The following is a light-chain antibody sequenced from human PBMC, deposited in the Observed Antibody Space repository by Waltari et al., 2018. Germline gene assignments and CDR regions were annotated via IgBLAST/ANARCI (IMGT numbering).Light chain of an antibody. CDR2: DAS. CDR1: QSVSSY. CDR3: QQRSIWPVT. Sequence: DIVLTPSPATLSLSPGERATLSCRASQSVSSYLAWYQQKPGQAPRLLIYDASNRVTGIPARFSGSGSGTDFTLTISSLDPEDFAVYYCQQRSIWPVTFGGGTKVEIK. J-gene: IGKJ4*01. V-gene: IGKV3-11*01.